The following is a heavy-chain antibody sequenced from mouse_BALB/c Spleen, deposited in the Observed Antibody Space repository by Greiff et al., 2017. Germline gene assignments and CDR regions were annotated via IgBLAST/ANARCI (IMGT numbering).Heavy chain of an antibody. CDR3: AREWDRFAY. CDR2: ILPGSGST. J-gene: IGHJ3*01. D-gene: IGHD4-1*01. CDR1: GYTFSSYW. Sequence: QVQLKQSGAELMKPGASVKISCKATGYTFSSYWIEWVKQRPGHGLEWIGEILPGSGSTNYNEKFKGKATFTADTSSNTAYMQLSSLTSEDSAVYYCAREWDRFAYWGQGTLVTVSA. V-gene: IGHV1-9*01.